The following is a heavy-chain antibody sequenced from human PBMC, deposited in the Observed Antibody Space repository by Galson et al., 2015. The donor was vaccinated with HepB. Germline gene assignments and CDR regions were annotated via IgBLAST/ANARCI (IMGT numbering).Heavy chain of an antibody. CDR3: AKDLTGTSGRFDY. D-gene: IGHD1-7*01. J-gene: IGHJ4*02. CDR2: ITAEWVSGISSGGNT. CDR1: GFTLRNSA. Sequence: SLRLSCAASGFTLRNSAMAWVRQAPGKGLEWVSGITAEWVSGISSGGNTQYADSVKGRFTMSRDSSKNTLYLQMNSLRAEDTALYYCAKDLTGTSGRFDYWGRGALVTVSS. V-gene: IGHV3-23*01.